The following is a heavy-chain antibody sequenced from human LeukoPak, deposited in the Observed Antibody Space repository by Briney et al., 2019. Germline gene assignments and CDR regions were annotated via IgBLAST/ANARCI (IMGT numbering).Heavy chain of an antibody. V-gene: IGHV4-38-2*01. CDR2: VSRSGTT. D-gene: IGHD1-26*01. Sequence: PSETLSLTSVVSVYSIINNYSWAWIRQSPGKGLEWIGPVSRSGTTYYNPSLKSRGIISIDTSKNQFSLKLISMTAADTAVYYCTRLVPAWEGGGSNYWGRGTLVTVSS. CDR1: VYSIINNYS. CDR3: TRLVPAWEGGGSNY. J-gene: IGHJ4*01.